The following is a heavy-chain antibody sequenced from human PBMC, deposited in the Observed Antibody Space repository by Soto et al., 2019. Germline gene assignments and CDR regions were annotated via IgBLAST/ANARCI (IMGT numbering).Heavy chain of an antibody. D-gene: IGHD6-19*01. V-gene: IGHV3-21*01. CDR1: GFTFSSYS. CDR2: ISSGHGDI. J-gene: IGHJ4*02. Sequence: GSLRLSCAYFGFTFSSYSLSWVRQAPGKGLEWVSSISSGHGDIYYADSVKGRFIGSRDNAKNLLFLQMNNLRVEDTAVYYCALLTSGWYGDFDFRGQGTLVTGSS. CDR3: ALLTSGWYGDFDF.